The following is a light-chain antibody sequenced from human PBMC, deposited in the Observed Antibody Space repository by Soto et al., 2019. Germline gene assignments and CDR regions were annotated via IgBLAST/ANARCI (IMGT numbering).Light chain of an antibody. V-gene: IGKV4-1*01. CDR2: WPS. Sequence: DIVMTQSPDSLAVSLGERATINCKSSQSVLYSSNNKNDLAWYQQKPGQPPKLLLYWPSTRESGVPDRFSGSGSGTDFTLTISSLQAEDVAVYYCQQYRTFGRWTKVEI. J-gene: IGKJ1*01. CDR3: QQYRT. CDR1: QSVLYSSNNKND.